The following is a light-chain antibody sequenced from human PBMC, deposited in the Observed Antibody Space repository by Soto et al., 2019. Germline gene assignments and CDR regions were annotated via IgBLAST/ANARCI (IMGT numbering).Light chain of an antibody. CDR1: QSVSNNY. J-gene: IGKJ5*01. CDR3: QQRSNWPPIT. CDR2: GAS. Sequence: EIVLTQSPGTLSLSPGERGTLACRSSQSVSNNYLAWHQQKPGQAPRLLIYGASNRATGIPARFSGSGSGTDFTLTISSLEPEDFAVYYCQQRSNWPPITFGQGTRLRL. V-gene: IGKV3-11*01.